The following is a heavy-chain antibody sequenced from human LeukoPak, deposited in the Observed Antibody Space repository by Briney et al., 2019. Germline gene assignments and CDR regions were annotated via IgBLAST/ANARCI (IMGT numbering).Heavy chain of an antibody. J-gene: IGHJ4*02. D-gene: IGHD4-17*01. Sequence: ASVKVSCKAFVYTFTGYYMHCVRQDPGQGLEWMGGINPNSGGTNYAQKFQGRVTMTRDTSISTAYMELSRLRSDDTAVYYCARVGDFYGDYVYFDYWGQGTLVTVSS. CDR1: VYTFTGYY. CDR2: INPNSGGT. V-gene: IGHV1-2*02. CDR3: ARVGDFYGDYVYFDY.